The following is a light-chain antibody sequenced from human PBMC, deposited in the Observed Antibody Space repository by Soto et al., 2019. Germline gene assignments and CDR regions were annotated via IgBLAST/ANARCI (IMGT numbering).Light chain of an antibody. CDR2: DAS. V-gene: IGKV1-5*01. Sequence: DIQITRSPSTLSASVGDRVTITCRASQSISSWLAWYQQKPGKAPKLLIYDASSLESGVPSRFSGSGSGTEFTLTISSLQPDDFATYYCQQYNSWWTFGQGTKVDIK. J-gene: IGKJ1*01. CDR1: QSISSW. CDR3: QQYNSWWT.